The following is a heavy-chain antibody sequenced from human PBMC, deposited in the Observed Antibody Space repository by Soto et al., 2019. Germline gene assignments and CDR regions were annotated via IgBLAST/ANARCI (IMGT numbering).Heavy chain of an antibody. J-gene: IGHJ4*02. CDR1: GFTFSSYG. Sequence: QVQLVESGGGVVQPGRSLRLSCAASGFTFSSYGMHWVRQAPGKGLEWVAVIWYDGSNKYYADSVMGRFTISRDNSKNTLYLQMNSLRAEDTAVYYCARDNTIGGRFFDYWGQGTLFTVSS. V-gene: IGHV3-33*01. D-gene: IGHD3-9*01. CDR2: IWYDGSNK. CDR3: ARDNTIGGRFFDY.